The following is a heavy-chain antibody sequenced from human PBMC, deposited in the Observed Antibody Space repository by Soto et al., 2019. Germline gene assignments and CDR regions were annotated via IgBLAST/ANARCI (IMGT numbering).Heavy chain of an antibody. D-gene: IGHD6-19*01. J-gene: IGHJ4*02. Sequence: EVQLLESGGGLVQPGGSLRLSCAASGFTFSSYAMSWVRQAPGKGLEWVSAISGSGGSTYYADSVKGRFTISRDNSKNPLYLHMNSLRAEDTAVYYCARRSSGWYCDYWGQGTLVTVSS. CDR1: GFTFSSYA. CDR3: ARRSSGWYCDY. V-gene: IGHV3-23*01. CDR2: ISGSGGST.